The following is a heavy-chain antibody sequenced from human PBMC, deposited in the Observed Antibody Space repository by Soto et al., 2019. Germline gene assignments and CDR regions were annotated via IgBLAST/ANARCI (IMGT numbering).Heavy chain of an antibody. CDR1: GYTFTGYY. Sequence: QVQLVQSGAEVKKPGASVKVSCKASGYTFTGYYMHWVRQAPGQGLEWMGWINPNSGGTNYAQKFQGXXTXTXXTSISTAYMELSRLRSDDTAVYYCARDQDRADLDYWGQGTLVTVSS. CDR2: INPNSGGT. J-gene: IGHJ4*02. D-gene: IGHD3-10*01. V-gene: IGHV1-2*02. CDR3: ARDQDRADLDY.